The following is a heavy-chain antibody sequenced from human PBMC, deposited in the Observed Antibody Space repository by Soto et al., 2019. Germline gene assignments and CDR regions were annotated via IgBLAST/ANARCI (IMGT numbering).Heavy chain of an antibody. CDR1: GFTLSGYA. Sequence: EVQLAESGGGLAQPGGSLRLSCAASGFTLSGYAMDWVRQAPGKGLEYVSGISSNGVGTYYANSVQGRCTISRDNTKNTVYHQMGSLRPDDMAVYYCAGRARPDFYYMDVWGKGTTVTVSS. J-gene: IGHJ6*03. CDR2: ISSNGVGT. CDR3: AGRARPDFYYMDV. V-gene: IGHV3-64*01. D-gene: IGHD6-6*01.